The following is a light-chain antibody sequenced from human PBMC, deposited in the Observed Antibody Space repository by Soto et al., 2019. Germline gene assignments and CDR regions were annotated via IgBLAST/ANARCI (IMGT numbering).Light chain of an antibody. CDR1: SGDVGSYYL. Sequence: QSALTQSASVSGSPGQSITISCTGTSGDVGSYYLVSWYQQHPGKAPKLMIYDVSKRPSGVSNRFSGSKSGNTASLTISGLQAEDEADYYCCSYAGSSTVVFGGGTKLTVL. V-gene: IGLV2-23*02. CDR2: DVS. CDR3: CSYAGSSTVV. J-gene: IGLJ2*01.